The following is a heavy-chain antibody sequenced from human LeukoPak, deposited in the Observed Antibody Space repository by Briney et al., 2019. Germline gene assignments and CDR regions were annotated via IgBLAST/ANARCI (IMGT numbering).Heavy chain of an antibody. CDR1: VRSFSGYY. Sequence: SETLSLTCAVYVRSFSGYYWSWIRQPPGKGPEWIGEINHSGSTNYNPSLKSRVTISVDTSKNQFSLKLSSVTAADTAVYYCAIWFGEPYYYYYYMDVWGKGTTVTVSS. CDR3: AIWFGEPYYYYYYMDV. CDR2: INHSGST. J-gene: IGHJ6*03. V-gene: IGHV4-34*01. D-gene: IGHD3-10*01.